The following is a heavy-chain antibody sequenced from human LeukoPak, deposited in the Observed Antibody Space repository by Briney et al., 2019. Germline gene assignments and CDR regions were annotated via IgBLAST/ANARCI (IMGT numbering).Heavy chain of an antibody. V-gene: IGHV4-39*07. Sequence: SETLSLTCTVSGGSMSSSSYYWGWIRPPPGKGLEWWGSIYYSGSTYSTPSLKSRVTISVDTSKNQFSLKLSSVTAADTAVYYCAREGTYYYDSSGYFEFDPWGQGTLVTVSS. CDR2: IYYSGST. CDR1: GGSMSSSSYY. J-gene: IGHJ5*02. D-gene: IGHD3-22*01. CDR3: AREGTYYYDSSGYFEFDP.